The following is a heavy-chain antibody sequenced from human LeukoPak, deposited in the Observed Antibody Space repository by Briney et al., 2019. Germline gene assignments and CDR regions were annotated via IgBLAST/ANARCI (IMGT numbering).Heavy chain of an antibody. J-gene: IGHJ4*02. D-gene: IGHD3-22*01. V-gene: IGHV4-59*01. CDR2: IYYSGST. CDR1: GGSISSYY. CDR3: ASANYYDSSGYSR. Sequence: SETLSLTCTVSGGSISSYYWSWIRQPPGKGLEWIGYIYYSGSTNYNPSLKSRVTISVDTSKNQFSLKLSSVPAADTAVYYCASANYYDSSGYSRWGQGTLVTVSS.